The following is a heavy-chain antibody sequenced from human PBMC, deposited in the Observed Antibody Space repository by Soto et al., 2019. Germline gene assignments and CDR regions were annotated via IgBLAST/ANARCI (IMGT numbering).Heavy chain of an antibody. V-gene: IGHV5-10-1*01. CDR3: PRTGWDRTVDLCYPDL. D-gene: IGHD2-15*01. CDR1: GYIFTNYW. Sequence: GESLKISCKASGYIFTNYWIGWVRQVPGKGLEWMGRIDPSDSYTNYRPSFEGHASISADKSISTAYLQWSSLKASDTAMYYCPRTGWDRTVDLCYPDLWGRGTLVTDS. CDR2: IDPSDSYT. J-gene: IGHJ2*01.